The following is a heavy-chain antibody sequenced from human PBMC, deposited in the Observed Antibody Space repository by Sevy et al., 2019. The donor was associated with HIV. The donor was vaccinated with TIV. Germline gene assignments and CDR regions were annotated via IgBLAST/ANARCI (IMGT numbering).Heavy chain of an antibody. D-gene: IGHD6-13*01. J-gene: IGHJ6*02. CDR1: GYTFTSYG. CDR2: ISAYNGNT. Sequence: PSVKVSCKASGYTFTSYGISWVRQAPGQGLEWMGWISAYNGNTNYAQILQGRGTMTTDTSTGTAYMELRSLRSDDTAVHYCARAIYSSTWYPKGSSYYHYGMDVWGQGTTVTVSS. V-gene: IGHV1-18*01. CDR3: ARAIYSSTWYPKGSSYYHYGMDV.